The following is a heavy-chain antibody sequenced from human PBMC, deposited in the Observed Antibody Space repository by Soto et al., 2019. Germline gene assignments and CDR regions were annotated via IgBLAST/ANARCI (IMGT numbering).Heavy chain of an antibody. V-gene: IGHV6-1*01. CDR2: TYYRSRWYN. J-gene: IGHJ6*03. CDR3: AGTTSHYWYYMDV. CDR1: GDRVSRTHAS. D-gene: IGHD1-7*01. Sequence: QALSLTCALSGDRVSRTHASSNWIRQSPSRGLEWLGRTYYRSRWYNDYAVSVKSRITVNPDTSKNQFSLQLTSVTPEDTAVYYCAGTTSHYWYYMDVWGKGTTVTVSS.